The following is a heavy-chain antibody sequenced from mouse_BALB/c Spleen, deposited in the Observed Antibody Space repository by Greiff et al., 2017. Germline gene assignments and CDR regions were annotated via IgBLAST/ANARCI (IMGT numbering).Heavy chain of an antibody. J-gene: IGHJ3*01. V-gene: IGHV1-14*01. CDR2: INPYNDGT. D-gene: IGHD2-4*01. CDR1: GYTFTSYV. CDR3: ARCFYYDYDWFAY. Sequence: EVQLQQSGPELVKPGASVKMSCKASGYTFTSYVMHWVKQKPGQGLEWIGYINPYNDGTKYNEKFKGKATLTSDKSSSTAYMELSSLTSEDSAVYYCARCFYYDYDWFAYWGQGTLVTVSA.